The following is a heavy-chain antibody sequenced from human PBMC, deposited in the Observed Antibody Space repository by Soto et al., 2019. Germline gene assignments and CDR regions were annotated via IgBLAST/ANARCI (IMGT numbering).Heavy chain of an antibody. CDR1: GYTFTGYY. V-gene: IGHV1-2*04. Sequence: ASVKVSCKASGYTFTGYYMHWVRQAPGQGLEWMGWINPNSGGTNYAQKFQGWVTMTRDTSISTAYMELSRLRSDDTAVYYCARGGIAVGGKNYYYGMDVWGQGTTVTVSS. D-gene: IGHD6-19*01. CDR2: INPNSGGT. CDR3: ARGGIAVGGKNYYYGMDV. J-gene: IGHJ6*02.